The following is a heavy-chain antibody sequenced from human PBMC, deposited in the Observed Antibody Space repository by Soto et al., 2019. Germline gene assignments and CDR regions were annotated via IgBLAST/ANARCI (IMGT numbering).Heavy chain of an antibody. CDR2: IDVGSANA. CDR3: ARDDRDSTSYYGLVFDP. D-gene: IGHD3-10*01. Sequence: SVKVSCKTYGFTCSSSAVHWVRQARGHRLQWIGWIDVGSANANYAQKFQGRLTMTRDTSTSTVYMELSSLRSEDTAVYYCARDDRDSTSYYGLVFDPWGQGTLVTVSS. J-gene: IGHJ5*02. CDR1: GFTCSSSA. V-gene: IGHV1-58*01.